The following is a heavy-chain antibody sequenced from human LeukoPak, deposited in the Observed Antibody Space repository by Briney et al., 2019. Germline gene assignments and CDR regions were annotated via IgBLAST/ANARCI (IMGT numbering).Heavy chain of an antibody. V-gene: IGHV1-2*02. D-gene: IGHD3-10*01. CDR1: GYTFTGYY. CDR3: ARYYGSGSYSAYYFDY. Sequence: ASVKVSCKASGYTFTGYYMHWVRQAPGQGLEWMGWINPNSGGTNYAQKFQGRVTMTRDTSISTAYMELSRLRSDDTAVYYCARYYGSGSYSAYYFDYWGQGTLVTVSS. J-gene: IGHJ4*02. CDR2: INPNSGGT.